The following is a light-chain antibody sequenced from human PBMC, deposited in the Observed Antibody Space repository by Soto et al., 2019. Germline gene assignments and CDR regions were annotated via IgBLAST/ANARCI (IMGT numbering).Light chain of an antibody. J-gene: IGKJ2*01. CDR2: GAS. CDR3: QQRSNWPPGYT. CDR1: QSVSNNY. Sequence: EIVLTQSPGTLSLSPGERATLSCRASQSVSNNYLAWYQQKPGQAPRLLIYGASNRATGIPDRFSGSGSGTDFTLTISRLEPEDFAVYYCQQRSNWPPGYTFGQGTKWIS. V-gene: IGKV3D-20*02.